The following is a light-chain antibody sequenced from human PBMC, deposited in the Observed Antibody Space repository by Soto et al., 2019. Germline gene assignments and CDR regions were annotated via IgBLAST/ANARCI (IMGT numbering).Light chain of an antibody. CDR1: SSDVGGYNY. J-gene: IGLJ1*01. V-gene: IGLV2-14*01. CDR3: SSSTSSSTYG. Sequence: QSALTQPASVSGSPGQSITISCTGTSSDVGGYNYVSWYQQHPGKAPKLMIYEVSNLPSGVSNRFSGSKSGNTASMTISGLQAEDESDYYCSSSTSSSTYGLGTGTKLTVL. CDR2: EVS.